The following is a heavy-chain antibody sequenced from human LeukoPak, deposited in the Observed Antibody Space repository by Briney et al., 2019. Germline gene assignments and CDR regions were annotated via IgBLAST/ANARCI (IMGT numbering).Heavy chain of an antibody. CDR2: IDFTSRYI. Sequence: GGSLRLSCAASGFTFSSYSMNWVRQAPGKGLEWVSSIDFTSRYIYNADSVKGRFTTSRDNAKNSLDLQMNSLKVEDTAVYYCARGYLGIDYWGQGTLVTVSS. CDR1: GFTFSSYS. V-gene: IGHV3-21*01. CDR3: ARGYLGIDY. D-gene: IGHD1-26*01. J-gene: IGHJ4*02.